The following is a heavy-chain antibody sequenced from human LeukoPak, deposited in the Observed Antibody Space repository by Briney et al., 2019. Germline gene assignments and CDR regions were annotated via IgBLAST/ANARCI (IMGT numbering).Heavy chain of an antibody. CDR1: GYTFTGYY. V-gene: IGHV1-2*06. CDR3: ARDHEGAGYSYGNSYYYHYMDV. CDR2: INPNSGGT. J-gene: IGHJ6*03. D-gene: IGHD5-18*01. Sequence: ASVKVSCKASGYTFTGYYMHWVRQAPGQGLEWMGRINPNSGGTNYAQKLQGRVTMTRDTSISTAYMVMRRLRSDDTAVYYCARDHEGAGYSYGNSYYYHYMDVWGKGTTVTVSS.